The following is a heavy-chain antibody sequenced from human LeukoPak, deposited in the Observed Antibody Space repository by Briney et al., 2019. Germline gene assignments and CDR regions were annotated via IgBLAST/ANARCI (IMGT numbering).Heavy chain of an antibody. CDR2: IYSGGST. D-gene: IGHD3-22*01. CDR1: GFTVSSNY. Sequence: QPGGSLTLSCAASGFTVSSNYMSWLRQAPGKGLEWVSVIYSGGSTYYADFVEGRFTISRDNSKNMLYLQMNRRTAEATVGYYAAIEATDYYDSSGYYGGVAGYFDYWGQGTLVTVSS. V-gene: IGHV3-53*01. CDR3: AIEATDYYDSSGYYGGVAGYFDY. J-gene: IGHJ4*02.